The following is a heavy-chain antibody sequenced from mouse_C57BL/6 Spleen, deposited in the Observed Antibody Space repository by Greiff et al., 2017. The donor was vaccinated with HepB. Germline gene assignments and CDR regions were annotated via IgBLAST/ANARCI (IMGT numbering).Heavy chain of an antibody. Sequence: VQLQQPGAELVKPGASVKMSCKASGYTFTSYWITWVKQRPGQGLEWIGDIYPGSGSTNYNEKFKSKATLTVDTSSSTAYMQLSSLTSEDSAVYYCARRGGGSSYAMDYWGQGTSVTVSS. CDR3: ARRGGGSSYAMDY. J-gene: IGHJ4*01. CDR2: IYPGSGST. V-gene: IGHV1-55*01. CDR1: GYTFTSYW. D-gene: IGHD1-1*01.